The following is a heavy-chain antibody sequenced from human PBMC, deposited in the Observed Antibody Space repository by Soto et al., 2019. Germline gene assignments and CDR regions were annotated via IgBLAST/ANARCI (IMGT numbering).Heavy chain of an antibody. CDR3: ARGIYFSVLFDY. D-gene: IGHD1-26*01. CDR1: GFTVSSKY. V-gene: IGHV3-66*01. Sequence: GGSLRLSCAASGFTVSSKYMSWVRQAPGKGLEWVSVIYSGGTTYYQDSVKGRFTISIANSKNTMYLQMNSLRAGDMAVYYCARGIYFSVLFDYWGQGTLVTVSS. J-gene: IGHJ4*02. CDR2: IYSGGTT.